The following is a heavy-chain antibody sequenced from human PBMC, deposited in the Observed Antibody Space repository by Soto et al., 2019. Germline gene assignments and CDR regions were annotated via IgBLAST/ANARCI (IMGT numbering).Heavy chain of an antibody. V-gene: IGHV3-23*01. Sequence: EVQLLESGGGLVQPGGSLRLSCVASGFTFSNYAMNWVRQAPGKGLEWISAISGGGVNTYYADSVKGLISVSSDNSKSTVSLHLAILRAADTAVYYCAKDIAPTIYVSSGAAFDVWGQGTKVTVSS. CDR2: ISGGGVNT. D-gene: IGHD3-22*01. CDR3: AKDIAPTIYVSSGAAFDV. J-gene: IGHJ3*01. CDR1: GFTFSNYA.